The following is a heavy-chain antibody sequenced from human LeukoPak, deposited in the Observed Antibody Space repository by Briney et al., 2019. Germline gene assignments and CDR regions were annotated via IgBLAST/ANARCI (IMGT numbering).Heavy chain of an antibody. CDR1: GFTFSIYG. CDR2: IYSGGST. J-gene: IGHJ4*02. V-gene: IGHV3-66*01. CDR3: ARGPSGYHNT. D-gene: IGHD5-12*01. Sequence: GGSLRLSCAASGFTFSIYGMHWVRQAPGKGLEWVSLIYSGGSTYYADSVKGRFTISRDNSKNTLYLQMNSRRAEDTAVYYWARGPSGYHNTGGQGTLVTVSS.